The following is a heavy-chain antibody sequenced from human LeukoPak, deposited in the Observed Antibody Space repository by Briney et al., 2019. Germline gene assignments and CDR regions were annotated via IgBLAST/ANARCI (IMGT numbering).Heavy chain of an antibody. Sequence: GGSLRLSCAASGFTVSSNYMSWVRQAPGKGLEWVSVIYSGGSTYYADSVKGRFTISRDNSKNTLYLQMNSLRAEDTAVYYCARNYGDYSWFDPWGQGTLVTVPS. D-gene: IGHD4-17*01. V-gene: IGHV3-66*01. CDR2: IYSGGST. CDR1: GFTVSSNY. CDR3: ARNYGDYSWFDP. J-gene: IGHJ5*02.